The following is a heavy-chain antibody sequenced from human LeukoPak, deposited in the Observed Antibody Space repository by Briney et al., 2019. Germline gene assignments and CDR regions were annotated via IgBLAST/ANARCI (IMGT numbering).Heavy chain of an antibody. D-gene: IGHD3-10*01. CDR3: ARHVPLYYYATAGLDY. Sequence: SETLSLTCTVSGGSISSYYWSWIRQPAGKGLEWIGRIYTSGSTNYNPSLKSRVTISVDTSKNQFSLKLSSVTAADTAVYYCARHVPLYYYATAGLDYWGQGTLVTVSS. J-gene: IGHJ4*02. V-gene: IGHV4-4*07. CDR2: IYTSGST. CDR1: GGSISSYY.